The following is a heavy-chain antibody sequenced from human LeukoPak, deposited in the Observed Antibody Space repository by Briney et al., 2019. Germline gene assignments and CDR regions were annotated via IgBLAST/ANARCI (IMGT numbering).Heavy chain of an antibody. CDR2: ISYDGSNI. CDR3: ARDVPPHDY. J-gene: IGHJ4*02. V-gene: IGHV3-30-3*01. CDR1: GFTFSTYA. Sequence: GRSLRLSCAASGFTFSTYAMHWVRQAPGKGLEWVALISYDGSNIRYADSVKGRFTISRDNSKNTLYLQMNVLRGEDTAVYYCARDVPPHDYWGQGTLVTVSS.